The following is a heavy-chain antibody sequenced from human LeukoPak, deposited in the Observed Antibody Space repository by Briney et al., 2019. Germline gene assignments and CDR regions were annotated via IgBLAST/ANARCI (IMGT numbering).Heavy chain of an antibody. V-gene: IGHV1-2*02. CDR3: ARVPRYCSSTRCYHFDY. CDR2: INPNSGGT. CDR1: GYTSTGYY. D-gene: IGHD2-2*01. Sequence: ASVKVSCKASGYTSTGYYMHWVRQAPGQGLERMGWINPNSGGTNYAQKFQGRVTMTRDTSISTAYMELSRLRSDDTAVYYCARVPRYCSSTRCYHFDYWGQGTLVTVSS. J-gene: IGHJ4*02.